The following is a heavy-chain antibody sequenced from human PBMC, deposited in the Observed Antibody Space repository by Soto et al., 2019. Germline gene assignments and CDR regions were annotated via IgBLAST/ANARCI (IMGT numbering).Heavy chain of an antibody. D-gene: IGHD3-9*01. V-gene: IGHV3-23*01. J-gene: IGHJ6*02. Sequence: PGGSLRLSCAASGFTFSSYAMSWVRQAPGKGLEWVSAISASGGSTYYADSVKGQFTISRDNSKNTLYLQMNSLRAEDTAVYYCAKDWEGYFDWLLSSTYYYYGMDVWGQGTTVTVSS. CDR3: AKDWEGYFDWLLSSTYYYYGMDV. CDR2: ISASGGST. CDR1: GFTFSSYA.